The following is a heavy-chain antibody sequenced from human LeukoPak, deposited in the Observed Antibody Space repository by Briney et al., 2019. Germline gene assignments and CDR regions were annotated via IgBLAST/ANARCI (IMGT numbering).Heavy chain of an antibody. Sequence: KPSETLSLTCTVSGGSISSYYWSWIRQSPGKGLEWIGYIYYSGSTNYNPSLKSRVTISVDTSRNQFSLKLSSVTAADTAVYYCARGDYYGSGSSPHFDYWGQGTLVTVSS. D-gene: IGHD3-10*01. CDR1: GGSISSYY. V-gene: IGHV4-59*01. J-gene: IGHJ4*02. CDR2: IYYSGST. CDR3: ARGDYYGSGSSPHFDY.